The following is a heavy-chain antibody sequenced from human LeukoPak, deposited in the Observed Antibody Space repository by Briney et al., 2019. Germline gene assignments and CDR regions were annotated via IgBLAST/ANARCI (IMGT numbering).Heavy chain of an antibody. CDR1: GGSISSSSYY. D-gene: IGHD3-10*01. Sequence: SETLSLTCTVSGGSISSSSYYWGWIRQPPGKGLEWIGSIYYSGSTYYNPSLKSRVTISVDTSKNQFSLKLSSVTAADTAVYYCARDQGFDGSGSPCWGQGTLVTVSS. J-gene: IGHJ4*02. CDR2: IYYSGST. CDR3: ARDQGFDGSGSPC. V-gene: IGHV4-39*07.